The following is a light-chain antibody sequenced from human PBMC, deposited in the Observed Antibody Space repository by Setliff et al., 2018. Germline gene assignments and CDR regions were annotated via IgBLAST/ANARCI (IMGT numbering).Light chain of an antibody. CDR3: SSYISGSTNVL. CDR2: EVS. CDR1: STDVGDYHY. V-gene: IGLV2-14*01. J-gene: IGLJ2*01. Sequence: QSVLTQPASVSGSPGQSITISCTGASTDVGDYHYVSWYQQHPGNAPKLIIYEVSNRPSGVSHRFSGSKSGTTASLTISGLQAEDEADYHCSSYISGSTNVLFGGGTKVTVL.